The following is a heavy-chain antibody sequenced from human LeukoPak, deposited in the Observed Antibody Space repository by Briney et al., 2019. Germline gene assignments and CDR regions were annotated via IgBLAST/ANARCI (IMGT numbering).Heavy chain of an antibody. CDR3: AKVDSGYSYGSVDY. CDR1: GFTFSSYA. CDR2: ISGSGGST. V-gene: IGHV3-23*01. J-gene: IGHJ4*02. D-gene: IGHD5-18*01. Sequence: SGGSLRLFCAASGFTFSSYAMSWMRQAPGKGLEWVSAISGSGGSTNYAGSVTGRFTISRDNSKNTLYLQMNSVRAEDTAVYYCAKVDSGYSYGSVDYWGQGTLVTVSS.